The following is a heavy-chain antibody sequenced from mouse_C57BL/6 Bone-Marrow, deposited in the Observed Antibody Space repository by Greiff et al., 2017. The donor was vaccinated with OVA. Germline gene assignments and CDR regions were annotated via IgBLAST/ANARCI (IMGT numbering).Heavy chain of an antibody. D-gene: IGHD1-1*01. CDR3: AREKLLGYAMDY. V-gene: IGHV1-76*01. J-gene: IGHJ4*01. CDR2: IYPESGNT. CDR1: GFTFTDYY. Sequence: QVQLLQSGAELVRPGASVKLSCIASGFTFTDYYINWVKQTPGQGLEWIARIYPESGNTYYNEKFKGKATLTAEKSSSTAYMQLSSLTSEDSAVYFCAREKLLGYAMDYWGQGTSVTVSS.